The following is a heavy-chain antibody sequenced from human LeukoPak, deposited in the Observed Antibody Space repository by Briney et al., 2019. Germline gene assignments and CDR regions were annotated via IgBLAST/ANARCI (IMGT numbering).Heavy chain of an antibody. CDR3: SRSPGILGTNYFDY. CDR2: ISYGGSSE. J-gene: IGHJ4*02. V-gene: IGHV3-30*03. D-gene: IGHD1-26*01. Sequence: PSGSLSLSCAASGFTFSDYYMSWIRQAPGKGLEWVADISYGGSSEYYADSVKGRFTVSRDNSKSTLYLQMNSLTPDDTSVYYCSRSPGILGTNYFDYWGQGTLVTVSS. CDR1: GFTFSDYY.